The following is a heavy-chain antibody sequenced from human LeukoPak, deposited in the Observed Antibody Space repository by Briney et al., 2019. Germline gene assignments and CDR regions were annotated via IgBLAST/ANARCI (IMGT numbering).Heavy chain of an antibody. J-gene: IGHJ4*02. Sequence: TGGSLRLSCAASGFTFSSYAMSWVRQAPGKGLEWVSAISGSGDSTYYADSVKGRFTISRDNSKNTLYLQMNSLRAEDTAVYYCAKGAHIVVVVAATGSDYWGQGTLVTVSS. CDR2: ISGSGDST. CDR3: AKGAHIVVVVAATGSDY. D-gene: IGHD2-15*01. V-gene: IGHV3-23*01. CDR1: GFTFSSYA.